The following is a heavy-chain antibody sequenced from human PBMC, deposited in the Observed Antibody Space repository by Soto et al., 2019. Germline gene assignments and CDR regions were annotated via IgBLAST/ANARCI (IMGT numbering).Heavy chain of an antibody. CDR3: AKGGGTGYDYYHYMDV. CDR1: GSTFSGDG. Sequence: QEQLVESGGRVVQPGRSLRLSCADSGSTFSGDGMHWVRQAPGKGLEWVAKISYDGVRKYYADSVKGRFTISRDNSKNTLYLQMNNLRTEDTALYYCAKGGGTGYDYYHYMDVWGKGTTVTVSS. J-gene: IGHJ6*03. CDR2: ISYDGVRK. V-gene: IGHV3-30*18. D-gene: IGHD2-8*02.